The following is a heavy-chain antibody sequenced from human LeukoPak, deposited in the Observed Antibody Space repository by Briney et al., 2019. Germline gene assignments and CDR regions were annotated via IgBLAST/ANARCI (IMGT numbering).Heavy chain of an antibody. Sequence: PSETLSLTCTVSGGSISGYYWSWIRQPPGKGLEWIGYIYYSGSTNYNPSLKSRLTISLDSSKSQFSLNLSSVTAADTAVYYCARDLYDSSGYYLAWGQGTLVTVSS. CDR1: GGSISGYY. D-gene: IGHD3-22*01. V-gene: IGHV4-59*01. CDR3: ARDLYDSSGYYLA. CDR2: IYYSGST. J-gene: IGHJ5*02.